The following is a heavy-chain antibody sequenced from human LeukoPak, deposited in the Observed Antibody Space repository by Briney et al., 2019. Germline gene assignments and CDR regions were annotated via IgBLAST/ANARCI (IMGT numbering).Heavy chain of an antibody. J-gene: IGHJ4*02. CDR2: INPNSGGT. V-gene: IGHV1-2*02. CDR3: ARGFYVWGSHRSPPFDY. D-gene: IGHD3-16*02. Sequence: GASVKVSCKASGYTFTGYYMHWVRQAPGQGLEWMGWINPNSGGTNYAQKFQGRVTMTRDTSISTAYMELSRLRSDDTAVYYCARGFYVWGSHRSPPFDYWGQGTLVTVSS. CDR1: GYTFTGYY.